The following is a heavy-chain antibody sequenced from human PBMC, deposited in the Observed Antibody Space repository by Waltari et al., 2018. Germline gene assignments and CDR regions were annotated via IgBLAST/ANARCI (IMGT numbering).Heavy chain of an antibody. J-gene: IGHJ3*02. Sequence: EVQLVESGGGLVRPGGSLSLSCAASGFPVSTHYMSWFRQAAGKGLEWVSVIDSGGSTYYADSVKGRFTISRDNSKNTLYLQMNSLRAEDTAVYYCAREHKGSGWYELGFDIWGQGTMVTVSS. CDR3: AREHKGSGWYELGFDI. D-gene: IGHD6-19*01. CDR2: IDSGGST. CDR1: GFPVSTHY. V-gene: IGHV3-66*01.